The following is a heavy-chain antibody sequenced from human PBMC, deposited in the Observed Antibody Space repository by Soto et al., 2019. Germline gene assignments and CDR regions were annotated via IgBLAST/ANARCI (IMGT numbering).Heavy chain of an antibody. D-gene: IGHD1-1*01. CDR3: ARPTEPGTSDAFDI. V-gene: IGHV4-39*01. CDR2: IYRSGST. J-gene: IGHJ3*02. CDR1: GGSISSTTYY. Sequence: QLVLQEARPGLVKPSETLSLTCTVSGGSISSTTYYWGWIRQPPGKGLEWIGSIYRSGSTYYNPSLKSRVTISVDTSNNQFSLRLSSVTAADTAVYYCARPTEPGTSDAFDIWGQGTKVTV.